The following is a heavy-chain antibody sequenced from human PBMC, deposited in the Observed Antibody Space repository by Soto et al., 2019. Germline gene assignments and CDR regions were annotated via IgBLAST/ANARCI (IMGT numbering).Heavy chain of an antibody. J-gene: IGHJ6*02. V-gene: IGHV4-59*02. CDR2: FYHSGDS. CDR1: GGSVRSYY. Sequence: SETLSLTCSVSGGSVRSYYSGWIRQSPERGLEWIGYFYHSGDSNYNPSLNSRVTISVDTSKNQLSLSLRSVTAADTAVYFCARISSVDPYGYVNGGLDVWGQGTTVT. D-gene: IGHD5-18*01. CDR3: ARISSVDPYGYVNGGLDV.